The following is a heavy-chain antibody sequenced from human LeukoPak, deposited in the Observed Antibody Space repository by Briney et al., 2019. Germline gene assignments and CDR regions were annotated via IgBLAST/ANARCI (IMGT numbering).Heavy chain of an antibody. V-gene: IGHV3-74*01. D-gene: IGHD3/OR15-3a*01. CDR3: ARGFWTGVEY. CDR2: IKSDGSDT. Sequence: GGSLRLSCAASGFTFSTYWMHWVRQAPGEGLVWVSCIKSDGSDTSYADSVKGRFTTSRDNAKNTLHLQMNSLRAEDTAVYYCARGFWTGVEYWGQGALVTVSS. CDR1: GFTFSTYW. J-gene: IGHJ4*02.